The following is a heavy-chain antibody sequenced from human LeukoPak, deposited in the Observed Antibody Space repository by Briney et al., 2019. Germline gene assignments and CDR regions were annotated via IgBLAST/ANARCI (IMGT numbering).Heavy chain of an antibody. CDR3: ARGIAVAGTSEYYFEY. CDR1: GFTFSSYS. J-gene: IGHJ4*02. D-gene: IGHD6-19*01. CDR2: ISSSSSTI. V-gene: IGHV3-48*02. Sequence: GRSLRLSCAASGFTFSSYSMNWVRQAPGKGLEWVSYISSSSSTIYYADSVKGRSTISRDNAKNSLHLQMNSLRDEDTAVYYCARGIAVAGTSEYYFEYWGQGTLVTVSS.